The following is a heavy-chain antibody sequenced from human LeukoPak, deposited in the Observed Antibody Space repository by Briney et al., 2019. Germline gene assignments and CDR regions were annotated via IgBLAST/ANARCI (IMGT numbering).Heavy chain of an antibody. V-gene: IGHV3-30*04. Sequence: PGGSLRLSCAASGFTFSTYAMHWVRQAPGKGLEWVALISYDGSNKYYADSVKGRFTISRDNSKNTLYMQTNSLRAEDTAVYYCAKNKESWLEPNFDYWGQGTLVTVSS. CDR2: ISYDGSNK. D-gene: IGHD3-22*01. CDR3: AKNKESWLEPNFDY. J-gene: IGHJ4*02. CDR1: GFTFSTYA.